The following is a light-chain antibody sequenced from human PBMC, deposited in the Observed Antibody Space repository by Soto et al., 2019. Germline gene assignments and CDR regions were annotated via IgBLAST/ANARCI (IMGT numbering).Light chain of an antibody. Sequence: DIQMTQSPSSLSASVGDRVTITCRANQSISNYLNWYQQKPGKAPNLLIYVASTLQSGVPSRFSGSGSGTDFTLTISSLQPEDFATYYCQQTYSSLMYTFGQGTRLEIK. V-gene: IGKV1-39*01. CDR3: QQTYSSLMYT. CDR1: QSISNY. J-gene: IGKJ2*01. CDR2: VAS.